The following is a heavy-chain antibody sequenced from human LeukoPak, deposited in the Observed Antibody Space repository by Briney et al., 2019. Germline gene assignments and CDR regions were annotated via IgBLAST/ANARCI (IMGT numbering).Heavy chain of an antibody. CDR3: ARGSKVATPWGY. J-gene: IGHJ4*02. CDR1: GGSISSYY. V-gene: IGHV4-59*12. D-gene: IGHD5-12*01. CDR2: IYYSGST. Sequence: SETLSLTCTVSGGSISSYYWSWIRQPPGKGLEWIGYIYYSGSTNYNPSLKSRVTISVDTSKNQFSLKLSSVTAADTAVYYCARGSKVATPWGYWGQGTLVTVSS.